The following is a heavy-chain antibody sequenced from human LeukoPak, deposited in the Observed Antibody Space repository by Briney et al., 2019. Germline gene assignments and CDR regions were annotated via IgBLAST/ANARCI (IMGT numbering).Heavy chain of an antibody. D-gene: IGHD2-2*01. J-gene: IGHJ4*02. CDR2: ISGSGGST. V-gene: IGHV3-23*01. Sequence: GRSLRLSCAASGFTFSSYAMSWVRQAPGKGLEWASVISGSGGSTYYADSVKGRFTISRDNSKNTLYLQMNSLRAEDTAVYYCAKDIVVVPAEGWFDYWGQGTLVTVSS. CDR3: AKDIVVVPAEGWFDY. CDR1: GFTFSSYA.